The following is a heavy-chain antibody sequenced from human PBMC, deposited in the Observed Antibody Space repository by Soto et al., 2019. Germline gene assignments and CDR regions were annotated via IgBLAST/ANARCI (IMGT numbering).Heavy chain of an antibody. Sequence: GGSLRLSCATSGYTFTSYGISWVRQAPGQGLEWMGWISAYNGNTNYAQKLQGRVTMTTDTSTSTAYMELRSLRSDDTAVYYCASSIAAAASLDPWGQGTLVTVSS. CDR3: ASSIAAAASLDP. J-gene: IGHJ5*02. D-gene: IGHD6-13*01. CDR1: GYTFTSYG. CDR2: ISAYNGNT. V-gene: IGHV1-18*04.